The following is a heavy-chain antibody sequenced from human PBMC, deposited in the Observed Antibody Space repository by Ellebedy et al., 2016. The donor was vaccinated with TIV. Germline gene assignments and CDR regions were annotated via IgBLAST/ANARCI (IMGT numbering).Heavy chain of an antibody. CDR3: AKGPYSSGWYLFDY. CDR2: ISGSGVST. V-gene: IGHV3-23*01. Sequence: GESLKISCEASGFTFSSYAMSWVRQAPGKGLEWVSGISGSGVSTYYTDSVKGRFTISRDNSKNTLYLPMNSLRAEDTAVYYCAKGPYSSGWYLFDYWGQGTLVTVSS. CDR1: GFTFSSYA. J-gene: IGHJ4*02. D-gene: IGHD6-19*01.